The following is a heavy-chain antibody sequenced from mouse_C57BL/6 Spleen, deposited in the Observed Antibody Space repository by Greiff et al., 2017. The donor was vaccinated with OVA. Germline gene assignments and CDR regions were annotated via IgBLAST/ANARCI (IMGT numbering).Heavy chain of an antibody. CDR1: GYAFSSSW. CDR2: IYPGDGDT. J-gene: IGHJ3*01. CDR3: ARRKNDWDGTFAY. Sequence: VQLQQSGPELVKPGASVKISCKASGYAFSSSWLNWVKQRPGKGLEWIGRIYPGDGDTNYNGKFKGKATLTADKSSSTAYMQLSSLTSEDSAVYFCARRKNDWDGTFAYWGQGTLVTVSA. V-gene: IGHV1-82*01. D-gene: IGHD4-1*01.